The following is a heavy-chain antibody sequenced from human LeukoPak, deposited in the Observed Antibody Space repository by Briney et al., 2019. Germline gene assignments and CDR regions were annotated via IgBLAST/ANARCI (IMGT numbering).Heavy chain of an antibody. CDR2: IYYSGST. D-gene: IGHD3-22*01. CDR1: GGSISSSSYY. J-gene: IGHJ3*02. CDR3: ARASGDSSGYYYALSNDAFDI. V-gene: IGHV4-39*01. Sequence: KPSETLSLTCTVSGGSISSSSYYWGWIRQPPGKGLEWIGSIYYSGSTYYNPSLKSRVTISVDTSKNQFSLKLSSVTAADTAVYYCARASGDSSGYYYALSNDAFDIWGQGTMVTVSS.